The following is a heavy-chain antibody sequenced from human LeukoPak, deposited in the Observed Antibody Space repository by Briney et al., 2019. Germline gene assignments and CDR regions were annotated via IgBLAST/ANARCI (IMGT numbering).Heavy chain of an antibody. CDR3: AANSADYNTLGSSYKV. D-gene: IGHD3-10*01. J-gene: IGHJ4*02. CDR2: ISYSGTT. CDR1: GFTVSTNY. V-gene: IGHV4-39*02. Sequence: GSLRLSCAASGFTVSTNYMSWVRQSPGEGLEWIGTISYSGTTYFNPSHMSRVSISVDTSKNHFSLKLSSVTAADTAVYYCAANSADYNTLGSSYKVWGQGTLVTVSS.